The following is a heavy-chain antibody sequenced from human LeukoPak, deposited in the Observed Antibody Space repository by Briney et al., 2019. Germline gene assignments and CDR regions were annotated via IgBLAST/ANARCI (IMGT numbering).Heavy chain of an antibody. D-gene: IGHD3-10*01. Sequence: PGGSLRLSCAASGFTFSSYAMSWVRQAPGKGLEWVSAISGSGGSTYYADSVKGRFTISRDNSKNTLYLQMNSLRAEDTAVYYCAKGYYGSASPYELPPLLIAFDYWGQGTLVTVSS. CDR1: GFTFSSYA. CDR2: ISGSGGST. CDR3: AKGYYGSASPYELPPLLIAFDY. J-gene: IGHJ4*02. V-gene: IGHV3-23*01.